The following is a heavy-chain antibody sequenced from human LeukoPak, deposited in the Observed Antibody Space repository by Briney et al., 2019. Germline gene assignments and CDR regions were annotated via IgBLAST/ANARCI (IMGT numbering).Heavy chain of an antibody. V-gene: IGHV6-1*01. CDR2: TYYRSKWYE. CDR3: VRGCYTTSWV. D-gene: IGHD3-16*02. J-gene: IGHJ4*02. Sequence: SQTLSLTCAISGDSVSSNTAAWRWIRQSPSGGLEWLGRTYYRSKWYEDYAVSLKSRITIQADASKNQFSLHLNSVTPEDTAVYYCVRGCYTTSWVWGQGTPVTVSS. CDR1: GDSVSSNTAA.